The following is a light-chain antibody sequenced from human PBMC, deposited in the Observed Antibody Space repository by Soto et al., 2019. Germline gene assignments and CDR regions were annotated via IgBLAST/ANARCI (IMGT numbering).Light chain of an antibody. Sequence: DIVVTQSPESLAVSLGERANINCKSTQSVLLSSQNKNCITWYQQKPGQPPKVLIYWASTRNSGVPDRLSGSGSGTDFTLTISSLQAEDVAVYYCHQYCTIPRTFGQGTRVEIK. V-gene: IGKV4-1*01. CDR3: HQYCTIPRT. CDR1: QSVLLSSQNKNC. CDR2: WAS. J-gene: IGKJ1*01.